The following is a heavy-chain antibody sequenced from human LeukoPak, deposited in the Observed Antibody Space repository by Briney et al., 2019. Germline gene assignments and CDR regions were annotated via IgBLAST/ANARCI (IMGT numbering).Heavy chain of an antibody. CDR1: GFTLTNYW. J-gene: IGHJ4*02. CDR3: ARRDFDC. V-gene: IGHV3-7*03. CDR2: VKQDGSGE. Sequence: GGSLRLSCAASGFTLTNYWISWVRQAPGKGLEWVANVKQDGSGEYYVDSVKGRFTISRDSAKNSLYLQMNSLRAEDTAVYYCARRDFDCWGQGTLVTVSS.